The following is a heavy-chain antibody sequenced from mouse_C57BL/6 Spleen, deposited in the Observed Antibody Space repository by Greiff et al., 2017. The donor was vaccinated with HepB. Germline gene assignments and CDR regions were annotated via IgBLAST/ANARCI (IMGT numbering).Heavy chain of an antibody. V-gene: IGHV1-42*01. CDR3: ARVNWDGFAY. CDR2: INPSTGGT. CDR1: GYSFTGYY. D-gene: IGHD4-1*01. Sequence: VQLKESGPELVKPGASVKISCKASGYSFTGYYMNWVKQSPEKSLEWIGEINPSTGGTTYNQKFKAKATLTVDKSSSTAYMQLKSLTSEDSAVYYCARVNWDGFAYWGQGTLVTVSA. J-gene: IGHJ3*01.